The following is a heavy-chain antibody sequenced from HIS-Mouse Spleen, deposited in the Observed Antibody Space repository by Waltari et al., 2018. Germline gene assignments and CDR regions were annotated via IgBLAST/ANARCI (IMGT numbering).Heavy chain of an antibody. J-gene: IGHJ5*02. D-gene: IGHD2-2*01. V-gene: IGHV1-2*02. CDR2: LNPNSGGK. CDR3: ARGVYCSSTSCYPYPLFDP. Sequence: QVQLVQSGAEVKKPGASVKVSCKASGYTFTGYYMHWVRQAPGQGLEWVGGLNPNSGGKNYAQKFQGRVTMTRDTSISTAYLALSRLRSDDTAVYYCARGVYCSSTSCYPYPLFDPWGQGTLVTVSS. CDR1: GYTFTGYY.